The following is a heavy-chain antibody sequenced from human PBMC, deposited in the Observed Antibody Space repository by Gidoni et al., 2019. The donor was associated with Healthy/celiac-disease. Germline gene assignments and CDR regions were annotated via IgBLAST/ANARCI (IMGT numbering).Heavy chain of an antibody. V-gene: IGHV1-2*04. CDR1: GYTFTGYY. CDR2: INPNSGGT. D-gene: IGHD4-17*01. Sequence: QVQLVQSGAEVKKPGASVKVSCKASGYTFTGYYMHWVRQAPGQGLEWMGWINPNSGGTNYAQKFQGWVTMTRDTSISTAYMELSRLRSDDTAVYYCARNYGGNSGPDAFDIWGQGTMVTVSS. J-gene: IGHJ3*02. CDR3: ARNYGGNSGPDAFDI.